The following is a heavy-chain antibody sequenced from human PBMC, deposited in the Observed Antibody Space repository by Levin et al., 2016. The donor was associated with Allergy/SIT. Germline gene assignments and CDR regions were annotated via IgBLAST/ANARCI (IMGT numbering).Heavy chain of an antibody. J-gene: IGHJ3*02. D-gene: IGHD2-2*01. CDR3: ARPIVPDSNLHAFEI. Sequence: GESLKISCQGFGYTFANYWIAWVRQMPGKGLQWVGMIFPGDSDTRYSPSFEGQVTISADKSLGTAYLQWSSLKASDTAIYYCARPIVPDSNLHAFEIWGQGTKVTVSS. V-gene: IGHV5-51*01. CDR2: IFPGDSDT. CDR1: GYTFANYW.